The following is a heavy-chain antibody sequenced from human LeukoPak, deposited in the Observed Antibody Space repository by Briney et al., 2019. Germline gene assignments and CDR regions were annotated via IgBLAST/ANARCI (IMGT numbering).Heavy chain of an antibody. V-gene: IGHV4-34*01. J-gene: IGHJ3*02. Sequence: SETLSLTCAVYGGSFSGYYWSWIRQPPGKGLEWIGEINHSGSTNYNPSLKSRVTISVDTSKNQFSLKLSSVTAADTAVYYCARGFDVGLRFLEWLSRTNDAFDIWGQGTMVTVSS. CDR3: ARGFDVGLRFLEWLSRTNDAFDI. CDR2: INHSGST. CDR1: GGSFSGYY. D-gene: IGHD3-3*01.